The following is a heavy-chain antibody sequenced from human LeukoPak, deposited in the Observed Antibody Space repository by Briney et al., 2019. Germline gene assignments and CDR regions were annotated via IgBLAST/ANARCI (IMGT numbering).Heavy chain of an antibody. Sequence: PGGSLRLSCAASGFTFSDSYMTWIRQAPGKGLEWVSSITSSSSYTFYADSVKGRFTISRDNAKNSLYLQMNSLRAEDTAIYYCARDPYNGNYGDSYYYYMDVWGKGTTVTISS. V-gene: IGHV3-11*06. CDR1: GFTFSDSY. J-gene: IGHJ6*03. CDR3: ARDPYNGNYGDSYYYYMDV. D-gene: IGHD1-26*01. CDR2: ITSSSSYT.